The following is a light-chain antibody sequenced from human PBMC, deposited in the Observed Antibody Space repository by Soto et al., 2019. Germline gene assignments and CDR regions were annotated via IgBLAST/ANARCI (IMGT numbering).Light chain of an antibody. CDR3: QQLNSYST. CDR2: AAS. V-gene: IGKV1-9*01. Sequence: IQLTQSPSSLSASVRDRVTITCRASQGISSYLAWYQQKQGKAPKLLIYAASTLQSGVPSSFSGSGSGTDFTLTISSLQPEDFATYYCQQLNSYSTFGQGTRLEIK. CDR1: QGISSY. J-gene: IGKJ5*01.